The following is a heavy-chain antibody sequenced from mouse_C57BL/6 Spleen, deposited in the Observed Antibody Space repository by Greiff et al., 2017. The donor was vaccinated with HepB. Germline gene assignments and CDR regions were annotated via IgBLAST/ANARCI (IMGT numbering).Heavy chain of an antibody. V-gene: IGHV5-4*01. D-gene: IGHD1-1*01. CDR2: ISDGGSYT. CDR1: GFTFSSYA. CDR3: ARERAGKYFDY. J-gene: IGHJ2*01. Sequence: EVQGVESGGGLVKPGGSLKLSCAASGFTFSSYAMSWVRQTPEKRLEWVATISDGGSYTYYPDNVKGRFTISRDNAKNNLYLQMSHLKSEDTAMYYCARERAGKYFDYWGQGTTLTVSS.